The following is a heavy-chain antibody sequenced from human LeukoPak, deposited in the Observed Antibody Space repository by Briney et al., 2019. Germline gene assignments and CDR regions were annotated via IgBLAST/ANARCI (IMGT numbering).Heavy chain of an antibody. D-gene: IGHD2-2*01. Sequence: GRSLRLSCAASGFTFSSYAMHWVRQAPGKGLEWVAVISYDGSNKYYADSVKGRFTISRDNSKNTLYLQMNSLRAEDTAVYYCASMPFFDYWGQGTLVTVSS. CDR2: ISYDGSNK. V-gene: IGHV3-30*04. CDR1: GFTFSSYA. CDR3: ASMPFFDY. J-gene: IGHJ4*02.